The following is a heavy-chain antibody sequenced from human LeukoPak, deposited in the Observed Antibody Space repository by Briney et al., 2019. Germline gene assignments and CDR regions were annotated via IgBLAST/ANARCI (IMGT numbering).Heavy chain of an antibody. CDR3: AREGASGGYDWGWFDP. D-gene: IGHD5-12*01. V-gene: IGHV4-38-2*02. CDR2: IYHIGTT. Sequence: SETLSLTCAVSGYSISSGYYWVWIRQPPGKGLEWIGTIYHIGTTYYNPSLKSRVTMSVDTSKNQFSLKLSSVTAADSAVYFCAREGASGGYDWGWFDPWGQGTLVTVSS. J-gene: IGHJ5*02. CDR1: GYSISSGYY.